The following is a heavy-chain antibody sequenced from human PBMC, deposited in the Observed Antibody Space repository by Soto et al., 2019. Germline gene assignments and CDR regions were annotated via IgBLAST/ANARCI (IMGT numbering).Heavy chain of an antibody. D-gene: IGHD4-4*01. CDR2: ITTHNGNT. J-gene: IGHJ6*02. CDR3: ASFTLTASGVNYLDYRGV. V-gene: IGHV1-18*04. Sequence: QVQLVQSGAEVRRPGASVKVSCKASGDTLKTFDISWVRQAPGQGPEWMAWITTHNGNTNFAQKFRGRVTLTADTSVATAYMEMRNLRADDTAVYFCASFTLTASGVNYLDYRGVCGRGTTVTVPS. CDR1: GDTLKTFD.